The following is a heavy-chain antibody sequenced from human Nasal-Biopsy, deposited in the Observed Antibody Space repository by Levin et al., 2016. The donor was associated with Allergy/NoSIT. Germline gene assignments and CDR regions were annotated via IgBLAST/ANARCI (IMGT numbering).Heavy chain of an antibody. CDR1: GDSISGNF. D-gene: IGHD6-19*01. Sequence: SETLSLTCTVSGDSISGNFWSWTRQSPGKGLEWIGYIYYSGSTNYNPSLNSRVTISVDTSKDQFSLKLSSVTAADTAIYYCARHAGLALAFDYWGQGALVTVSS. J-gene: IGHJ4*02. CDR3: ARHAGLALAFDY. V-gene: IGHV4-59*08. CDR2: IYYSGST.